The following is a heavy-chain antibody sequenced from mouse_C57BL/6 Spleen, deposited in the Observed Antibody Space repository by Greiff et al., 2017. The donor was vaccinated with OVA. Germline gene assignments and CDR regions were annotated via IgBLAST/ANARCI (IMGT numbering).Heavy chain of an antibody. V-gene: IGHV1-55*01. D-gene: IGHD1-1*01. Sequence: QVQLQQPGAELVKPGASVKMSCKASGYTFTSYWITWVKQRPGHGLEWIGDIYPGSGSTNYNEKFKSKATLTVDTSSSTAYMQLSSLTSEDYAVDYCARLTYCSSYDYWGQGTTLTVSS. J-gene: IGHJ2*01. CDR2: IYPGSGST. CDR3: ARLTYCSSYDY. CDR1: GYTFTSYW.